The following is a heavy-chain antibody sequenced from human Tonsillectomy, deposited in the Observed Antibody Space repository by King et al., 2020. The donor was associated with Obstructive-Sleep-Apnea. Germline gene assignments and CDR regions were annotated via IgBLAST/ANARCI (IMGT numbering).Heavy chain of an antibody. CDR2: IYYSGST. J-gene: IGHJ6*02. CDR1: GGSISSSSYY. CDR3: ATITYYDSSGYYRYYYYYYGMDV. D-gene: IGHD3-22*01. V-gene: IGHV4-39*01. Sequence: VQLQESGPGLVKPSETLSLTCTVSGGSISSSSYYWGWIRQPPGKGLEWIGSIYYSGSTYYNPSLKSRVTISVDTSKNQFSLKLSSVTAADTAVYYCATITYYDSSGYYRYYYYYYGMDVWGQGTTVTVSS.